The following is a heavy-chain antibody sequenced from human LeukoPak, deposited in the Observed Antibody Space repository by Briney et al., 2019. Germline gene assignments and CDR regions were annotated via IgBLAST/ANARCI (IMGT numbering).Heavy chain of an antibody. CDR1: GGSISSYY. V-gene: IGHV4-59*01. Sequence: SSETLSLTCTVSGGSISSYYLSWIRQPPGKGLEWIGYIYYSGSTNYNPSLKSRVTISVDTSKNQFSLKLSSVTAADTAVYYCARDSSGYYEGNAFDIWGQGTMVTVSS. CDR3: ARDSSGYYEGNAFDI. CDR2: IYYSGST. J-gene: IGHJ3*02. D-gene: IGHD3-22*01.